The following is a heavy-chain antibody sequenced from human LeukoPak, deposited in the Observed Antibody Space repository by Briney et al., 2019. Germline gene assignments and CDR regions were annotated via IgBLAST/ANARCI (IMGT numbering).Heavy chain of an antibody. V-gene: IGHV3-7*01. CDR3: ARDSWDGDLDY. Sequence: GGSLRLSCAASGFTFSNYWMSWVRQASGKGLEWVANIKQDGREKHYVDSVKGRFTISRDNAKNSLFLQMQSLRAEDTAVYYCARDSWDGDLDYWGQGTLVTVSS. J-gene: IGHJ4*02. D-gene: IGHD6-13*01. CDR2: IKQDGREK. CDR1: GFTFSNYW.